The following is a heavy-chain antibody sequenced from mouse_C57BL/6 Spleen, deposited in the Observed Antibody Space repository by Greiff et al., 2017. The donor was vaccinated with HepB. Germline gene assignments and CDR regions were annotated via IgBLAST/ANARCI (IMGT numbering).Heavy chain of an antibody. Sequence: VQLKESGPELVKPGASVKISCKASGYAFSSSWMNWVKQRPGKGLEWIGRIYPGDGDTNYNGKFKGKATLTADKSSSTAYMQLSSLTSEDSAVYFCAAGLYAMDYWGQGTSVTVSS. CDR3: AAGLYAMDY. CDR1: GYAFSSSW. J-gene: IGHJ4*01. V-gene: IGHV1-82*01. D-gene: IGHD3-1*01. CDR2: IYPGDGDT.